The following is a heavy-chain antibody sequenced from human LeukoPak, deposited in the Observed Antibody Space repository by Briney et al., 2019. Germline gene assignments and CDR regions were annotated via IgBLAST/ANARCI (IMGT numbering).Heavy chain of an antibody. V-gene: IGHV3-7*01. J-gene: IGHJ4*02. D-gene: IGHD4-17*01. CDR1: GFSFSSCW. CDR2: IKQDGSEK. CDR3: ARRGDDYGDYGVDY. Sequence: PGGSLRLSCAASGFSFSSCWMSWVRQAPGKGLERVPNIKQDGSEKYYVDSVKGRFTISRDNAKNSLYLQMNSLRAEDTAVYYCARRGDDYGDYGVDYWGQGTLVTVSS.